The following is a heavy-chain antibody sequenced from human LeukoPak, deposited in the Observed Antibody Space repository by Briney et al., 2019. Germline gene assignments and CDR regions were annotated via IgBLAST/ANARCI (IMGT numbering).Heavy chain of an antibody. D-gene: IGHD1-26*01. J-gene: IGHJ4*02. V-gene: IGHV4-59*01. CDR2: IYYSGST. Sequence: SETLSLTCTVSGGSISSYDWGWIRQPPGTGLEGIGYIYYSGSTNYNPSLKSRVTISVDTSRNQFSLELSSVTAADTAVYYCARDTSRVGATGFDYWGQGTLVTVSS. CDR3: ARDTSRVGATGFDY. CDR1: GGSISSYD.